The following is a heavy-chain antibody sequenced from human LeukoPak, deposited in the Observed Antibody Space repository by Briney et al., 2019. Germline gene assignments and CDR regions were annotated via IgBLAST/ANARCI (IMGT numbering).Heavy chain of an antibody. V-gene: IGHV4-31*02. D-gene: IGHD4-23*01. CDR2: IYYSGST. CDR3: AKDPNGDYVGAFDF. CDR1: GGSISSSGYY. Sequence: SQTLSLTCTVSGGSISSSGYYWSWIRQHPGKGLEWIGYIYYSGSTYYNPSLKSRVTISVDTSKNQFSLKLTSVTAEDTAMYYCAKDPNGDYVGAFDFWGQGTLVTVSS. J-gene: IGHJ3*01.